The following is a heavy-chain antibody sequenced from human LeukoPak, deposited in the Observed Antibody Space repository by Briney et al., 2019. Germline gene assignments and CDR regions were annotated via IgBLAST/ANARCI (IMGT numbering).Heavy chain of an antibody. V-gene: IGHV3-21*01. D-gene: IGHD2-15*01. CDR3: ARDPPTSGYCSGGSCYLDY. J-gene: IGHJ4*02. CDR1: GFTFSSYS. Sequence: GGSLRLSCAASGFTFSSYSMNWVRQAPGKGLEWVSSISSSSSYIYYADSVKGRFTISRDNAKNSLYLQMNSLRAEDTAVYYCARDPPTSGYCSGGSCYLDYWGQGTLVTVSS. CDR2: ISSSSSYI.